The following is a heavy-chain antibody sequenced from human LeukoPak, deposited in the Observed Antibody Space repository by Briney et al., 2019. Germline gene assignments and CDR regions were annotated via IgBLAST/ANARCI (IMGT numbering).Heavy chain of an antibody. V-gene: IGHV4-61*02. J-gene: IGHJ4*02. CDR2: IYTSGST. CDR1: GGSISSGSYY. D-gene: IGHD6-6*01. CDR3: ARDGNSSPSDY. Sequence: SQTLHLTCTVSGGSISSGSYYWSWIRQPAGKGLEWIGRIYTSGSTNYNPSLKSRVTISVDTSKNQFSLKLSSVTAADTAVYYCARDGNSSPSDYWGQGTLVTVSS.